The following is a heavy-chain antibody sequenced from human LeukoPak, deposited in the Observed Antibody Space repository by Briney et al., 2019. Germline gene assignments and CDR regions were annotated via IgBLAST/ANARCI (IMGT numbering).Heavy chain of an antibody. Sequence: GGSLRLSCAASGFTLTSYAMSWGRQAPGEGLEWVSAISISGDNTYYADSVKGRFTISRDSSKNTLYVQMNSLRIDDTAVYYCAKGFGNGASGGNRFFDYWGQGTLVTVSS. CDR3: AKGFGNGASGGNRFFDY. V-gene: IGHV3-23*01. CDR1: GFTLTSYA. J-gene: IGHJ4*02. CDR2: ISISGDNT. D-gene: IGHD4-23*01.